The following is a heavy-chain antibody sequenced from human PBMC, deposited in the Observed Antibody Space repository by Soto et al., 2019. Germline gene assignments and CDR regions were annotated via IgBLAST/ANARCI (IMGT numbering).Heavy chain of an antibody. CDR3: ARVVRYFESPYGMDV. CDR1: GFTFSNYA. V-gene: IGHV3-23*01. Sequence: EGQLLESGEGLVQPGGSLKLSCAASGFTFSNYAMSWVRQAPGKGLEWVSGIAGSGSNTYYADSVKGRNTISRDNSKNTLFLQMNILRAEDTAEYYCARVVRYFESPYGMDVWGQGTTVTVSS. CDR2: IAGSGSNT. D-gene: IGHD3-9*01. J-gene: IGHJ6*02.